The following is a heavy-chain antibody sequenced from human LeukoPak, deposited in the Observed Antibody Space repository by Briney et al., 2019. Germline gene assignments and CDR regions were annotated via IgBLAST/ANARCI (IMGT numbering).Heavy chain of an antibody. J-gene: IGHJ4*02. CDR1: GFTFSSYS. V-gene: IGHV3-21*01. CDR3: ARALATIKGGSDY. Sequence: GGSQRLSCAASGFTFSSYSMNWVRQAPGKGLEWVSSISSSSSYIYYADSVKGRFTISRDNAKNSLYLQMNSLRAEDTAVYYCARALATIKGGSDYWGQGTLVTVSS. D-gene: IGHD5-12*01. CDR2: ISSSSSYI.